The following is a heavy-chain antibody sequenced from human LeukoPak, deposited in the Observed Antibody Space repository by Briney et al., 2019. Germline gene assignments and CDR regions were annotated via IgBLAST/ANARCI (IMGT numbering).Heavy chain of an antibody. V-gene: IGHV3-7*01. CDR2: IGKDGSGN. D-gene: IGHD6-13*01. CDR3: AREGIAAAADY. CDR1: GFSLSRYW. J-gene: IGHJ4*02. Sequence: GGSLRLSCSASGFSLSRYWMSWVRQAQGKGLGWVANIGKDGSGNHYVDSVEGRFTISRDNAKNSLYLQMNSLRADDTAVYYCAREGIAAAADYWGQGMLVTVSS.